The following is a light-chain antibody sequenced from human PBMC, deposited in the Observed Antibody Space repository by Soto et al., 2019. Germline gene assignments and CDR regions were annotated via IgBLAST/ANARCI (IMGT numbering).Light chain of an antibody. Sequence: DIQMTQSPSSVSASVVDRVTITCRASQGIISWLAWYQQKPGKAPKLLIYAASTSQSGVPSRFSGSGSGTDFTLTISSLQPEDFATYFCQQANTFPRTFGQGTRLEIK. CDR1: QGIISW. J-gene: IGKJ5*01. V-gene: IGKV1D-12*01. CDR2: AAS. CDR3: QQANTFPRT.